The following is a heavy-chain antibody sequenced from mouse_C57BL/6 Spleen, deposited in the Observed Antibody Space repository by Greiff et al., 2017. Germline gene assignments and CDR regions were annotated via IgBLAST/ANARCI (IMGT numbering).Heavy chain of an antibody. CDR3: ARSPLLFVAMGG. V-gene: IGHV5-4*03. J-gene: IGHJ4*01. CDR1: GFTFSSYA. Sequence: EVKLVESGGGLVKPGGSLNLSCAASGFTFSSYAMSWVRQTPEKRLEWVATISVGGSYTYYPDNVKGRITISIDNAKNNLYLQLRHLKSEDTAMYYFARSPLLFVAMGGWGKGPSVTVSS. CDR2: ISVGGSYT. D-gene: IGHD1-1*02.